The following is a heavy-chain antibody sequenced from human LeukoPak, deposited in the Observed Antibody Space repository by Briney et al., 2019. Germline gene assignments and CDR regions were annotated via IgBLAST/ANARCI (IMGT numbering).Heavy chain of an antibody. D-gene: IGHD3-3*01. Sequence: GGSLRLSCAASGFTFSNYWMSWVRQAPGKGLEWLGQIRNKLSNYAIEYAASVKGRITISRDESTNSVYLQMNSLKTEDTAMYYCARWRSGFCSDWGQGTLVTVSS. J-gene: IGHJ4*02. CDR1: GFTFSNYW. CDR2: IRNKLSNYAI. CDR3: ARWRSGFCSD. V-gene: IGHV3-72*01.